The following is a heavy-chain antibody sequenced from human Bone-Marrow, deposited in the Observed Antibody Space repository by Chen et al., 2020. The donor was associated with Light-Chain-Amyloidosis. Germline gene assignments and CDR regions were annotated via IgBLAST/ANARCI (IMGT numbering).Heavy chain of an antibody. V-gene: IGHV3-48*01. Sequence: EVQLVESGGGLVQPGGSLRLSCAASGFTFSSYSMNWVRQAPGKGLEWVSYISSSSSTIYFADSVKGRFTISRDNAKNSLYLQMNSRRAEGTAVYYCARVQLCCYGMDVWGQGTTVTVSS. J-gene: IGHJ6*02. CDR2: ISSSSSTI. D-gene: IGHD2-2*01. CDR3: ARVQLCCYGMDV. CDR1: GFTFSSYS.